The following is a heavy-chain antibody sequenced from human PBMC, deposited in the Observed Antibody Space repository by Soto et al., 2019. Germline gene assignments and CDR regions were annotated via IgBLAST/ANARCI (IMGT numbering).Heavy chain of an antibody. J-gene: IGHJ4*02. Sequence: ASVKVSCKASGYTFTSYYIHWVRQAPGQGLEWMGVINPSGGSTTYAQKFQGRVTMTTDTSTSTVYMELSSLTSEDTAVYYCTALLLGYWGQGTLVTVS. V-gene: IGHV1-46*01. CDR3: TALLLGY. CDR2: INPSGGST. D-gene: IGHD1-26*01. CDR1: GYTFTSYY.